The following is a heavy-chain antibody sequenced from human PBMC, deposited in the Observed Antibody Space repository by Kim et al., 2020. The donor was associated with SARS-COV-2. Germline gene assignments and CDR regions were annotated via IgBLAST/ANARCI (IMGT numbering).Heavy chain of an antibody. V-gene: IGHV4-59*13. Sequence: SETLSLTCTVSGGSISSDYWSWIRQPPGKGLEWIGYLYDSGSTNYSPSLKSRVTISADTSKNLFSLRLSSVTAADTAVYYCARVPLTARTYYYYGMDVWGQGTTVTVSS. CDR3: ARVPLTARTYYYYGMDV. CDR1: GGSISSDY. D-gene: IGHD2-21*02. CDR2: LYDSGST. J-gene: IGHJ6*02.